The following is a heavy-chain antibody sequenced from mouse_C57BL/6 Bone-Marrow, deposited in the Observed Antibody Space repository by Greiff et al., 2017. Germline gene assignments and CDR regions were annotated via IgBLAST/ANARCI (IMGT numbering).Heavy chain of an antibody. J-gene: IGHJ4*01. Sequence: VPLQQPGAELVRPGTSVTLSCKASGYTFTSYWMHWVKQRPGQGLEWIGVIDPSDSYTNYNQKFKGKATLTVDTSSSTAYMQLSSLTSEDSAVYYCARWGYGNYVMDYWGQGTSVTVSS. D-gene: IGHD2-1*01. CDR1: GYTFTSYW. CDR3: ARWGYGNYVMDY. V-gene: IGHV1-59*01. CDR2: IDPSDSYT.